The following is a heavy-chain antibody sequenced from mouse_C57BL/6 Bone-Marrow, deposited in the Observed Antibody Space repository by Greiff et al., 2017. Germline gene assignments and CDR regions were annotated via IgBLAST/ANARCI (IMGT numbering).Heavy chain of an antibody. V-gene: IGHV1-55*01. CDR3: AREGTGWAWFAY. J-gene: IGHJ3*01. Sequence: QVQLQQPGAELVKPGASVKMSCKASGYTFTSYWITWVKQRPGQGLEWIGDIYPGSGSTNYNEKFKSKATLTVDTSSSTAYMQLSSLTSEDSEVYDCAREGTGWAWFAYWGQGTLVTVSA. CDR1: GYTFTSYW. CDR2: IYPGSGST. D-gene: IGHD4-1*01.